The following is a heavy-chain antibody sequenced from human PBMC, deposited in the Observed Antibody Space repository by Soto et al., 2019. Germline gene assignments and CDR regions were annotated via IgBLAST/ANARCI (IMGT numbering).Heavy chain of an antibody. CDR2: ISYSGST. CDR1: GGSISTTNYY. V-gene: IGHV4-39*01. J-gene: IGHJ4*02. CDR3: ARPPFPGFCSGGNCYSAIDY. Sequence: PSETLSLTCTVSGGSISTTNYYWGWIRQPPGMALEWIGSISYSGSTYYNPSLKSRVTISVDTSKNQFSLRLSSVTAADTAVYYCARPPFPGFCSGGNCYSAIDYWGLGSLVTVSS. D-gene: IGHD2-15*01.